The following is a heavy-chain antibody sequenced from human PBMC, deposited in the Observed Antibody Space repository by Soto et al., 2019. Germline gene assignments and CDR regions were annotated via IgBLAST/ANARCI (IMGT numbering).Heavy chain of an antibody. CDR2: IKSDGSTT. J-gene: IGHJ6*02. CDR1: GFTFSSYW. CDR3: ARDHYYDSSGYSRRAYYYYGMDV. Sequence: GGSLRLSCAASGFTFSSYWMHWVRQAPGKGLVWVSRIKSDGSTTNYADSVKGRFTISRDNSKNTLYLQMNSLRAEDTAVYYCARDHYYDSSGYSRRAYYYYGMDVWGQGTTVTVSS. V-gene: IGHV3-74*01. D-gene: IGHD3-22*01.